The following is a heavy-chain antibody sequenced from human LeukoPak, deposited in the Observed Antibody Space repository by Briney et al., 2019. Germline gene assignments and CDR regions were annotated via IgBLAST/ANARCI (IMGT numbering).Heavy chain of an antibody. V-gene: IGHV3-30-3*01. CDR2: ISYDGSNK. CDR1: GFTFSSYA. D-gene: IGHD3-3*01. CDR3: ASLNYDFWSGYYKGGRDY. Sequence: GGSLRLSCAASGFTFSSYAMHWVRQAPGKGLEWVAVISYDGSNKYYADSVKGRFTISRDNSKNTLYLQMNSLRAEDTAVYYCASLNYDFWSGYYKGGRDYWGQGTLVTVSS. J-gene: IGHJ4*02.